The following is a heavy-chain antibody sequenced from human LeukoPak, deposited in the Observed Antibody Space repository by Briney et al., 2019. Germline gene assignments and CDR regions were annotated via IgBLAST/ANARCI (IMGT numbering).Heavy chain of an antibody. Sequence: PGGSLRPSCAASGFTFSSYSMKWVRQAPGKGLEWVSSISSSSNDTYYADSVKGRFTIPRDNAKNSLYLQINSLRVEDTGVYYCARDGKDCSSISCYADYWGQGTLVTVSS. CDR2: ISSSSNDT. V-gene: IGHV3-21*01. J-gene: IGHJ4*02. CDR3: ARDGKDCSSISCYADY. D-gene: IGHD2-2*01. CDR1: GFTFSSYS.